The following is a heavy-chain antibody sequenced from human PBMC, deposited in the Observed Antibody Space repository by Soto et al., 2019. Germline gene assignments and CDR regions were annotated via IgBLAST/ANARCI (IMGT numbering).Heavy chain of an antibody. Sequence: EVQLVESGGGLVQPGRSLRLSCATSGFTLSDHAIHWVRQAPGKGLEWVAGIHWHSGNTAYADSVKGRFTISGDTAKNSLYLQMNSLRAEDTALYYCAKVGTPSYVYVSRWRGFDCWGQGTLVTVSS. CDR2: IHWHSGNT. CDR1: GFTLSDHA. V-gene: IGHV3-9*01. J-gene: IGHJ4*02. CDR3: AKVGTPSYVYVSRWRGFDC. D-gene: IGHD3-22*01.